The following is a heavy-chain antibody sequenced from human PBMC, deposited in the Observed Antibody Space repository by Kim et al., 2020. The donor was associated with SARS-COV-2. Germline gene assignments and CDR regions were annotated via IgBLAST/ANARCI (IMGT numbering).Heavy chain of an antibody. J-gene: IGHJ4*02. CDR3: AKFWVHYYDSSGYFDY. V-gene: IGHV3-23*01. Sequence: SVKGRFTISRDNSKNTLYLQMNSLRAEDTAVYYCAKFWVHYYDSSGYFDYWGQGTLVTVSS. D-gene: IGHD3-22*01.